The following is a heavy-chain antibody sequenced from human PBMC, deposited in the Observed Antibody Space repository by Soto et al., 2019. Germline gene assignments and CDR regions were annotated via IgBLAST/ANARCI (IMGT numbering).Heavy chain of an antibody. CDR2: IHGSGGSA. CDR3: ARGRDRDTVTTFDY. V-gene: IGHV3-23*01. J-gene: IGHJ4*02. CDR1: GFTFSSYA. Sequence: ESGGGLLQRGGSLRLSCAASGFTFSSYAMNWVRQAPGKGLEWVSVIHGSGGSAYYADSVKGRFTISRDNSKNTLFLQMNSLRVEDPAIYFCARGRDRDTVTTFDYWGQGALVTVSP. D-gene: IGHD4-17*01.